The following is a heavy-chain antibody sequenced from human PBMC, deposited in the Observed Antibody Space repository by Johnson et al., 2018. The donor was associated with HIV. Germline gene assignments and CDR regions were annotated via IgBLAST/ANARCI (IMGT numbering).Heavy chain of an antibody. Sequence: VQLVESGGGVVRPGGSLRLSCAASGFTFDDYGMSWVRQAPGKGLEWVSGINWSGISTGYADSVQGRFTISRDNAKNSLYLQLNSLRVEDTALYYCARGFSSGYNDAFDIWGQGTVVTVSS. CDR1: GFTFDDYG. CDR2: INWSGIST. D-gene: IGHD3-22*01. J-gene: IGHJ3*02. CDR3: ARGFSSGYNDAFDI. V-gene: IGHV3-20*04.